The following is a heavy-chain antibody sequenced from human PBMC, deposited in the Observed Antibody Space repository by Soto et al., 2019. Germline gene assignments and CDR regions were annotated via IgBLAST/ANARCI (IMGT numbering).Heavy chain of an antibody. D-gene: IGHD1-26*01. J-gene: IGHJ6*02. CDR2: IIPIFGTA. CDR3: ARGRVGATVDSSYSDMYA. CDR1: GDTFSSYA. Sequence: SVKVSCKASGDTFSSYAISWVRQAPGQGLEWMGGIIPIFGTANYAQKFQGRVTITADESTSTAYMELSSLRSEDTAVYYCARGRVGATVDSSYSDMYAWGQETTVTVSS. V-gene: IGHV1-69*13.